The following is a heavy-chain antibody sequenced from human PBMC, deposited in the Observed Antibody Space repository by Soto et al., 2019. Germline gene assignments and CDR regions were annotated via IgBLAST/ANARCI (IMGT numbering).Heavy chain of an antibody. CDR3: AKYSGYDLAYYYYYMDV. CDR1: GFTFDDYA. Sequence: EVQLVESGGGLVQPGRSLRLSCAASGFTFDDYAMHWVRQAPGKGLEWVSGISWNSGSIGYADSVKGRFTISRDNAKNSLYLRMNSLRAEDTALYYCAKYSGYDLAYYYYYMDVWGKGTTVTVSS. D-gene: IGHD5-12*01. V-gene: IGHV3-9*01. J-gene: IGHJ6*03. CDR2: ISWNSGSI.